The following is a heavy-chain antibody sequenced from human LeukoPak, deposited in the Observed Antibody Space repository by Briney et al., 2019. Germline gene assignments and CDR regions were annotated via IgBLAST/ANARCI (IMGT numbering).Heavy chain of an antibody. D-gene: IGHD3-9*01. V-gene: IGHV1-18*01. Sequence: GASVRVSCKASGYTFTSYDINWERQAPGQGLEWMGWISAYNGNTNYAQKLQGRVTMTTDTSTSTAYMELRSLRSDDTAVYYCARDPLDDTLDYWGQGTLVTVSS. J-gene: IGHJ4*02. CDR3: ARDPLDDTLDY. CDR2: ISAYNGNT. CDR1: GYTFTSYD.